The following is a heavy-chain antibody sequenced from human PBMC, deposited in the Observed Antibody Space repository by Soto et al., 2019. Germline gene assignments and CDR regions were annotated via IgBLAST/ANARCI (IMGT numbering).Heavy chain of an antibody. V-gene: IGHV4-34*01. CDR1: GGFFIGYY. J-gene: IGHJ6*03. D-gene: IGHD2-2*01. Sequence: SEALSLTCAVYGGFFIGYYWSWIRQPPWKGLEWIGEINHSGSTNYNPSLKSRVTISVDTSRNQFSLKLSSVTAADTAVYYCARESRSSASKYYMDVWGKGTMVTVSS. CDR2: INHSGST. CDR3: ARESRSSASKYYMDV.